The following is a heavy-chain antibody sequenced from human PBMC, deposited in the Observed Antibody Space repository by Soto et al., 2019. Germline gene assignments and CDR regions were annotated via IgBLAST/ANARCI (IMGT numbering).Heavy chain of an antibody. Sequence: GGSLRLSCAASGFTFSNYAIHWVRQAPGKGLEWVAVISYDGSNKYYAESVKGRFTISRDNSKNTLSLQMNSLRAEDTAVYYCARADSSSHAHFDYWGQGTLVTVYS. J-gene: IGHJ4*02. CDR1: GFTFSNYA. CDR3: ARADSSSHAHFDY. V-gene: IGHV3-30-3*01. D-gene: IGHD3-22*01. CDR2: ISYDGSNK.